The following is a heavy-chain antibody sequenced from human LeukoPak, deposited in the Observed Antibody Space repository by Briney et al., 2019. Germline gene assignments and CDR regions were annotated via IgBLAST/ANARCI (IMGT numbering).Heavy chain of an antibody. V-gene: IGHV3-13*01. J-gene: IGHJ4*02. CDR3: AKGAWELGERREYYFDY. CDR2: IGTAGDT. CDR1: GFTFSSYD. Sequence: GGSLRLSCAASGFTFSSYDMHWVRQATGKGLEWVSAIGTAGDTYYADSVKGRFTISRDNSKNTLYLQMNSLRAEDTAVYYCAKGAWELGERREYYFDYWGQGTLVTVSS. D-gene: IGHD1-26*01.